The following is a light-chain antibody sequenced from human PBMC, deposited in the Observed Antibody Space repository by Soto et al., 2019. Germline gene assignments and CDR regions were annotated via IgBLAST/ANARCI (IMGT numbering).Light chain of an antibody. CDR2: KTS. CDR1: PRIGSF. CDR3: HQYNSYWT. V-gene: IGKV1-5*03. Sequence: TPMNQSPSTMSESXGDRVTINGRAGPRIGSFLAGYQQTKGXATKLXIYKTSILENGVTSRFSGSGYGKEFNISISSLQPDDFATYDCHQYNSYWTFGQGTKVDIK. J-gene: IGKJ1*01.